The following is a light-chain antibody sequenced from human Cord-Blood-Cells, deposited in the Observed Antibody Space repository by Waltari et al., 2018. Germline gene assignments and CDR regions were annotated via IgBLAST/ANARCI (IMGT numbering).Light chain of an antibody. CDR2: DAS. CDR1: QDISNC. Sequence: DIQMTQSPSSLSASVGDRVTIACQASQDISNCLNWYQQKPGKAPKLLTYDASNLETGVPSRFSGSGSGTDFTFTSSSLQPEDIATYYCQQYDNLPPEFTFSPGTKVDIK. CDR3: QQYDNLPPEFT. J-gene: IGKJ3*01. V-gene: IGKV1-33*01.